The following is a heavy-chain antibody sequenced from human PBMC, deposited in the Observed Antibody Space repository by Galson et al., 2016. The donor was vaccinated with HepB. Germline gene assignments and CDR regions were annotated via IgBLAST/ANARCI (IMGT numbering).Heavy chain of an antibody. V-gene: IGHV3-23*01. CDR1: GFTFSNYA. Sequence: SLRLSCAASGFTFSNYAMSWVRQAPGKGLEWVSSISGSGDTTCDADAVRGRFTISRDNSRNTLSLQMDSLRAEDSAIYYSAKGNIVQVPAAPYAWGQGALVTVSS. CDR2: ISGSGDTT. J-gene: IGHJ5*02. D-gene: IGHD2-2*01. CDR3: AKGNIVQVPAAPYA.